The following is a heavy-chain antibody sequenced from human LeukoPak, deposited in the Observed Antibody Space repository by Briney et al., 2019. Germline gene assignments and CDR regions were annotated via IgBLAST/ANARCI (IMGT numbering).Heavy chain of an antibody. Sequence: GGSLRLSCAASGFTFSSYGMHWVRQAPGKGLEWVSIIYSGGRTYYADSVKGRFTISRDNSKNTLYLQMNSLRAEDTAVYYCAKPTDFYYYYYYMDVWGKGTTVTVSS. CDR2: IYSGGRT. J-gene: IGHJ6*03. V-gene: IGHV3-NL1*01. CDR3: AKPTDFYYYYYYMDV. CDR1: GFTFSSYG.